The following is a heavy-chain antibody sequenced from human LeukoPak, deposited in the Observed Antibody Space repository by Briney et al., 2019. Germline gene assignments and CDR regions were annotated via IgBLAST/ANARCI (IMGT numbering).Heavy chain of an antibody. J-gene: IGHJ4*02. CDR3: ARDLSEGGVY. Sequence: GASVTVSCTASGYTFTGYYMHWVRQAPGQGLEWMGWINPNSGGTNYAQKFQGRVTMTRDTSISTAYMELSRLRSDDTAVYYCARDLSEGGVYWGQGTLVTVSS. V-gene: IGHV1-2*02. CDR2: INPNSGGT. CDR1: GYTFTGYY. D-gene: IGHD3-16*01.